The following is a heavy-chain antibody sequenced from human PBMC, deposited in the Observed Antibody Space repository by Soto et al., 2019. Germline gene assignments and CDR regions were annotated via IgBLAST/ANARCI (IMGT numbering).Heavy chain of an antibody. Sequence: ASVKVSCKASGYTFTSYGISWVRQAPGQGLKWMGWISAYNGNTNYAQKLQGRVTMTTDTSTSTAYMELRSLRSDDTAVYYCATGAAPFGYYYYGMDVWGQGTTVTVSS. D-gene: IGHD6-6*01. CDR3: ATGAAPFGYYYYGMDV. J-gene: IGHJ6*02. CDR2: ISAYNGNT. CDR1: GYTFTSYG. V-gene: IGHV1-18*04.